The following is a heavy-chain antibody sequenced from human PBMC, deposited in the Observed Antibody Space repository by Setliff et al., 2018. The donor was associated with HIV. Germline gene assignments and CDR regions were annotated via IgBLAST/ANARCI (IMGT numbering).Heavy chain of an antibody. CDR3: ARMDITGTWRWFDP. V-gene: IGHV4-4*07. CDR2: IYSTGST. J-gene: IGHJ5*02. Sequence: SETLSLTCNISGVSIPTNYWSWIRQPAGKGLEWIGRIYSTGSTNYNPSLKSRVTMSIDTSKNQFSLKLNSVTAADTAIYYCARMDITGTWRWFDPWGLGTLVTVSS. D-gene: IGHD1-7*01. CDR1: GVSIPTNY.